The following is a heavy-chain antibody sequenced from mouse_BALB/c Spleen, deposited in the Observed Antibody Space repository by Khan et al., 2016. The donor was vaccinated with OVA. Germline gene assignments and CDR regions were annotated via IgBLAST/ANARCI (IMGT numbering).Heavy chain of an antibody. J-gene: IGHJ2*01. CDR3: ARGGLREDFDY. CDR2: INPSTGYT. D-gene: IGHD1-1*01. Sequence: QVQLQQSGAELAKPGASVKMSCKASGYTFINYWILWVKQRPGQGLEWIGYINPSTGYTEYTQNFNEQATLTEDNSSSTAYMQLSRLTSEDSSVYDCARGGLREDFDYWGQGTTVTVSA. CDR1: GYTFINYW. V-gene: IGHV1-7*01.